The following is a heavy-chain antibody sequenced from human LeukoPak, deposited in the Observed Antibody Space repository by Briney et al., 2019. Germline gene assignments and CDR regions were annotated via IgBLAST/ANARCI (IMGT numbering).Heavy chain of an antibody. CDR3: ARLNGGD. J-gene: IGHJ4*02. D-gene: IGHD2-8*01. CDR1: GDSIGTYF. V-gene: IGHV4-59*01. CDR2: IYYTGST. Sequence: SETLSLTRTVSGDSIGTYFWSWIRQPPGKGLEWIGHIYYTGSTTYNPSLKSRVTISVDTSSNQFSLNVNSVTAADTAVYYCARLNGGDWGQGTLVTVSS.